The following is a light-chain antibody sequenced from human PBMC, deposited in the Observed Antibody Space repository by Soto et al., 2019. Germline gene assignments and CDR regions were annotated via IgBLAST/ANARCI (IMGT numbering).Light chain of an antibody. CDR2: DAS. V-gene: IGLV2-11*01. CDR1: SSDVGGYNY. Sequence: QSVLTGPRSVSGSLGQPVTMSCTGTSSDVGGYNYVSWYQQHPGKAPKVLIYDASKRPSGVPDRFSGSQSGNTASLTISGLQAEDEADYYCCSYAGTYTYVFGTGTKVTVL. J-gene: IGLJ1*01. CDR3: CSYAGTYTYV.